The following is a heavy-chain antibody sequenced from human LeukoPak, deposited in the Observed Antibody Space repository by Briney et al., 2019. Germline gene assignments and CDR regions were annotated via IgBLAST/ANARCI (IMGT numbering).Heavy chain of an antibody. D-gene: IGHD3-22*01. CDR1: GYTLTSYG. V-gene: IGHV1-18*01. CDR2: ISAYNGNT. Sequence: ASVKVSCKASGYTLTSYGISWVRQAPGQGLEWMGWISAYNGNTNYAQKLQGRVTMTTDTSTSTAYMELRSLRSDDTAVYYCARSDSSGPFDAFDIWGQGTMVTVSS. CDR3: ARSDSSGPFDAFDI. J-gene: IGHJ3*02.